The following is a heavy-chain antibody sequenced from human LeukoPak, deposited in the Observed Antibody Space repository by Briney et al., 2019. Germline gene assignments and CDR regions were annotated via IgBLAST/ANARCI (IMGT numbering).Heavy chain of an antibody. Sequence: GGSLRLSCTASEXTFSSYSMAWVRQAPGKGLEWVSSISSSSYYMYYADSVKGRFTISRDDAKKSLYLQMNSLRAEDTAVYYCARGATSHFDHWGQGTLVTVSS. J-gene: IGHJ4*02. CDR3: ARGATSHFDH. CDR2: ISSSSYYM. D-gene: IGHD5-24*01. V-gene: IGHV3-21*01. CDR1: EXTFSSYS.